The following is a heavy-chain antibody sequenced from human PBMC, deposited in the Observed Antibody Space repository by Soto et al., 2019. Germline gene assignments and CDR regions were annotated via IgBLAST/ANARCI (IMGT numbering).Heavy chain of an antibody. V-gene: IGHV3-30*18. Sequence: GSLRLSCAASGFTFSSYGMHWVRQAPGKGLEWVAVISYDGSNKYYADSVKGRFTISRDNSKNTLYLQMNSLRAEDTAVYYYSKDYGRTGVLNYYYGMDVWGQGTTVTVSS. CDR1: GFTFSSYG. D-gene: IGHD7-27*01. J-gene: IGHJ6*02. CDR2: ISYDGSNK. CDR3: SKDYGRTGVLNYYYGMDV.